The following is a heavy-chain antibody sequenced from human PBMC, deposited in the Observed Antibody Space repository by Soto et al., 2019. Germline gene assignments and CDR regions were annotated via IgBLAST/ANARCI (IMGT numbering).Heavy chain of an antibody. D-gene: IGHD2-2*01. CDR3: ARERAYCSSTSCYVRAYYYYMDV. J-gene: IGHJ6*03. V-gene: IGHV1-69*08. Sequence: QVQLVQSGAEVKKPGSSVKVSCKASGGTFSSYTISWVRQAPGQGLEWMGRIIPILGIANYAQKFQGRGKITADKSTSTAYMELSSLRAEDTAVYYCARERAYCSSTSCYVRAYYYYMDVWGKGTTVTVSS. CDR2: IIPILGIA. CDR1: GGTFSSYT.